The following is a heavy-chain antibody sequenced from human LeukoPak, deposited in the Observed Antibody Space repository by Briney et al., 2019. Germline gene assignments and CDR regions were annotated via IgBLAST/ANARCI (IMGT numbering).Heavy chain of an antibody. D-gene: IGHD3-10*01. V-gene: IGHV1-2*02. CDR3: ARGPGDPYYYYYMDV. Sequence: ASVKVSCKASGYTFTGYYMHWVRQAPGQGLEWMGWINPNSGGTNYAQKFQGRVTMTRDTSISTAYMELSRLRSDDTAVYYCARGPGDPYYYYYMDVWGKGTTVTISS. CDR2: INPNSGGT. CDR1: GYTFTGYY. J-gene: IGHJ6*03.